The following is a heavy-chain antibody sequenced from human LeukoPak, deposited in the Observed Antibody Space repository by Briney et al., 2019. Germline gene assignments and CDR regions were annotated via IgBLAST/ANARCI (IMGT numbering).Heavy chain of an antibody. CDR2: IYYSGST. V-gene: IGHV4-59*01. CDR3: ARFVETDAFDI. J-gene: IGHJ3*02. Sequence: SETLSLTCTVSGGSISRYYWSWIRQPPGKGLEWIGYIYYSGSTNYNPSLKSRVTISVDTSKNQFSLKLSSVTAADTAVYYCARFVETDAFDIWGQGTMVTVSS. CDR1: GGSISRYY. D-gene: IGHD5-24*01.